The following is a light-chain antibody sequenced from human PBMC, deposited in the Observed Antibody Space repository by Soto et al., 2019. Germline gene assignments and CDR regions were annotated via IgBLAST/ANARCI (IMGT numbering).Light chain of an antibody. CDR3: QAWDSSRVV. V-gene: IGLV3-1*01. CDR1: KLGDKY. Sequence: SYELTQPPSVSVSPGQTASITCSGDKLGDKYAYWYQQKAGQSPVLVIYQDRKRPSGIPERFSGSNSGNTATLTISGTQAMDEADYYCQAWDSSRVVFGGGTKLTVL. CDR2: QDR. J-gene: IGLJ2*01.